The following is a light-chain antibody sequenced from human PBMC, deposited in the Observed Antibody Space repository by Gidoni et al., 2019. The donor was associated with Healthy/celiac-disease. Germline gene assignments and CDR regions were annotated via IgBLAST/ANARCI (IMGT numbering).Light chain of an antibody. CDR1: QSVSSN. CDR2: GAS. J-gene: IGKJ3*01. V-gene: IGKV3-15*01. Sequence: IVMTQSPATLSVSPGERATLSCRASQSVSSNLAWYQQKPGQAPRLLIYGASTRATGIPARFSGSGSGTEFTLNISSLQSEDFAVYYCQQYNNWPFTFGPGTKVDIK. CDR3: QQYNNWPFT.